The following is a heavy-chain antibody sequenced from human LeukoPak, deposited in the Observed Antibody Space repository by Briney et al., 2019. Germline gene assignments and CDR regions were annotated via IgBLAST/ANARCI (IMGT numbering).Heavy chain of an antibody. D-gene: IGHD3-10*01. CDR3: ARLAGSGSYFDLYFDY. CDR2: IYYSGST. Sequence: SETLSLTCTVSGGSISSSSYYWGWIRQPPGKGLEWNGSIYYSGSTYYNPSLKSRVTISVDTSKNQFSLKLSSVTAADTAVYYCARLAGSGSYFDLYFDYWGQETLVTVSS. J-gene: IGHJ4*02. CDR1: GGSISSSSYY. V-gene: IGHV4-39*01.